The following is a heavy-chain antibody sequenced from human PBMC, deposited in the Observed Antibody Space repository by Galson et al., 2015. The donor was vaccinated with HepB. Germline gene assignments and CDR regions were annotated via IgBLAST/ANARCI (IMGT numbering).Heavy chain of an antibody. CDR1: GFTFSTYA. V-gene: IGHV3-30*04. D-gene: IGHD3-22*01. J-gene: IGHJ4*02. CDR3: ARDPHIYVGNGYFNY. CDR2: ISSDGSNK. Sequence: SLRLSCAASGFTFSTYALHWVRQAPGKGLEWVAFISSDGSNKYYAHSVKGRFTISRDNSKNTLYLQMNSLRTEDTAVYYCARDPHIYVGNGYFNYWGQGTLVTFSS.